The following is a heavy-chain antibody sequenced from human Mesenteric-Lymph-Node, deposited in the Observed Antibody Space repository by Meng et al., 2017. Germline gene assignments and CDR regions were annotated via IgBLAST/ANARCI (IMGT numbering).Heavy chain of an antibody. J-gene: IGHJ4*02. CDR1: GGSISSYY. V-gene: IGHV4-59*01. Sequence: SETLSLTCIVSGGSISSYYWSWIRQPPGKGLEWIGYIYYSGSTNYNPSLKSRVTISVDTSKNQFSLKLSSVAAADTAVYYCARGFRDIGGGEFDYWGQGTLVTVSS. CDR3: ARGFRDIGGGEFDY. D-gene: IGHD1-26*01. CDR2: IYYSGST.